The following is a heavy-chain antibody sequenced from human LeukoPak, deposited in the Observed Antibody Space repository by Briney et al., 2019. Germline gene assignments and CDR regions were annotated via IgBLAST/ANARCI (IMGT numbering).Heavy chain of an antibody. Sequence: GASLRLSCAASGFTFSSYAVSWVRQAPGKGLEWVSAISGSGGSTYYADSVKGRFTISRDNSKNTLYLQMNSLRAEDTAVYYCAKLGCSSTSCLYGMDVWGQGTTVTVSS. CDR2: ISGSGGST. D-gene: IGHD2-2*01. J-gene: IGHJ6*02. V-gene: IGHV3-23*01. CDR1: GFTFSSYA. CDR3: AKLGCSSTSCLYGMDV.